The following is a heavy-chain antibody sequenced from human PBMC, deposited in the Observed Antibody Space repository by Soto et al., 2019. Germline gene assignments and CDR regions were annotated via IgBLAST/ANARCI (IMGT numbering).Heavy chain of an antibody. V-gene: IGHV1-69*13. CDR1: GGTFSSYA. CDR3: ARRKERSGPYYLDL. D-gene: IGHD6-25*01. J-gene: IGHJ4*02. Sequence: SVKVSCKASGGTFSSYAISWVRQAPGQGLEWMGGIIPIFGTANYAQKFQGRVTITADESTSTAYMELSSLRSDDSAVYFCARRKERSGPYYLDLWGQGTQVTVSS. CDR2: IIPIFGTA.